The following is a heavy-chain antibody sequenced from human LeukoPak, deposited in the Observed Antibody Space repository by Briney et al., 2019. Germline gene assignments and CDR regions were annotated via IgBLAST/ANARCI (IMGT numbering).Heavy chain of an antibody. D-gene: IGHD3-3*01. Sequence: SETLSLTGTVSACSISSYFWSWIRQPAGKGLVGRRRIYAGGTTNYNPSLKSRVTMSVDTSKNQFSLNLSSVTAADTGVYYCAREGVTIGGRGLDYWGEGALVTVCS. CDR3: AREGVTIGGRGLDY. V-gene: IGHV4-4*07. J-gene: IGHJ4*02. CDR1: ACSISSYF. CDR2: IYAGGTT.